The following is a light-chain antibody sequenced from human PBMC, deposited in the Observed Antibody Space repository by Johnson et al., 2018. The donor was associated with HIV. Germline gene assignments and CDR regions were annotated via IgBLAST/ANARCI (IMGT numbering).Light chain of an antibody. V-gene: IGLV1-51*01. J-gene: IGLJ1*01. CDR3: GTWDSSLSAPRV. CDR1: SSNIGNNY. Sequence: QSVLTQPPSVSAAPGQKVTISCSGSSSNIGNNYVSWYQQLPGTAPKLLIYDNNKRPSGIPDRFSGSKSGTSATLGITGLQTGDEADYYCGTWDSSLSAPRVLGTGTKVTVL. CDR2: DNN.